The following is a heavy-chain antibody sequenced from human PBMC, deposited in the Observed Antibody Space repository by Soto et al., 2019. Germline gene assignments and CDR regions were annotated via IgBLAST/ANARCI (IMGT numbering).Heavy chain of an antibody. CDR2: IWYDGSNK. J-gene: IGHJ6*02. CDR1: GFTFSSYG. V-gene: IGHV3-33*01. D-gene: IGHD6-13*01. Sequence: PGGSLRLSCAASGFTFSSYGMHWVRQAPGKGLEWVAVIWYDGSNKYYADSVKGRFTISRDNSKNTLYLQMNSLRAEDTAVYYCARELPSSSWSYGMDVWGQGTTVTVSS. CDR3: ARELPSSSWSYGMDV.